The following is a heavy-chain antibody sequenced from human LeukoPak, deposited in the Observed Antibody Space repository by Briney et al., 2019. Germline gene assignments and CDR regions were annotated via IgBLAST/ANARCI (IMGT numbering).Heavy chain of an antibody. V-gene: IGHV4-4*02. Sequence: SGTLSLTCAVSGGSITSSNWWSWVRQPPGKGLEWIGEIYHSGSTNYNPSLKSRVTISVDKSNNQFSLKLSSVTAADTAVYYCARITGGYSSSLWGQGTLVTVSS. D-gene: IGHD6-6*01. CDR2: IYHSGST. CDR3: ARITGGYSSSL. J-gene: IGHJ4*02. CDR1: GGSITSSNW.